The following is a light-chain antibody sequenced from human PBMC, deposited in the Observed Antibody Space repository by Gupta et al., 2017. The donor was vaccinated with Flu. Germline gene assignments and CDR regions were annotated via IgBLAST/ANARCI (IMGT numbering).Light chain of an antibody. CDR2: GTS. CDR1: QGIRDY. V-gene: IGKV1-6*01. Sequence: PSSLSASVGDRVTITCRASQGIRDYLGWYQQKPGKAPKSLIYGTSNLQSGVPSRFSGSGSGTDFTLTISSLQPEDFATYYCLQDYSYPRSFGQGTKVEIK. J-gene: IGKJ2*01. CDR3: LQDYSYPRS.